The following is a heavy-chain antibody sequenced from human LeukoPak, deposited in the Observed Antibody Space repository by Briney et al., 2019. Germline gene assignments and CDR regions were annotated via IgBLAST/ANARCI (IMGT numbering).Heavy chain of an antibody. J-gene: IGHJ4*02. D-gene: IGHD1-26*01. CDR1: GFTFGDTW. Sequence: GGSLRLSCAASGFTFGDTWMNWVRQVPGQGLEWVANIKQDGSEKFYVASVKGRFTISRDNGKSSLYLQMNSLRAEDTAVYFCARDASRVVGATTDLDFWGQGTLVTVSS. CDR2: IKQDGSEK. CDR3: ARDASRVVGATTDLDF. V-gene: IGHV3-7*03.